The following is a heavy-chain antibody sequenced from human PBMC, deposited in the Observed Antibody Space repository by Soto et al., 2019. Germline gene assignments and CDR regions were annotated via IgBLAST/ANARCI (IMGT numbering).Heavy chain of an antibody. Sequence: GESLKISCEGFGYTFTIHWIAWVRQTPGKGLEWMGIIYPSDSDTRYSPSFEGQVTISADKSISTAYLQWSSLKASDSAKYYCARLTTYYYDTSGYGMDVWGQGTTVTVSS. CDR1: GYTFTIHW. V-gene: IGHV5-51*01. J-gene: IGHJ6*02. CDR3: ARLTTYYYDTSGYGMDV. CDR2: IYPSDSDT. D-gene: IGHD3-22*01.